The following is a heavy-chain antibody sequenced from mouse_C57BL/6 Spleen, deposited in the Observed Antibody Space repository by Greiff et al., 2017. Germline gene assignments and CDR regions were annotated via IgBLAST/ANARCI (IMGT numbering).Heavy chain of an antibody. J-gene: IGHJ1*03. CDR2: IDPSDSET. D-gene: IGHD1-1*02. V-gene: IGHV1-52*01. CDR1: GYTFTSYW. Sequence: VQLQQSGAELVRPGSSVKLSCKASGYTFTSYWMHWVKQRPIQGLEWIGNIDPSDSETHYNQKFKDKATLTVDKSSSTAYMQLSSLTSEDSAVYYCARGGNSYFDVWGTGTTVTVSS. CDR3: ARGGNSYFDV.